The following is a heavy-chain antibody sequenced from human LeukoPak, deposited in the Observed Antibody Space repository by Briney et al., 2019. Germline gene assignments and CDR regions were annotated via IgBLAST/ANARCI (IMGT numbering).Heavy chain of an antibody. Sequence: SQTLSLICTVSGGSISSGGYYWSWIRQHPGKGLEWIGYIYYSGSTFYNPSLKSRVTISVDTSKNQFSLKLSSVTAADTAVYYCARGQQLAFDYWGQGTLVTVSS. CDR1: GGSISSGGYY. J-gene: IGHJ4*02. CDR3: ARGQQLAFDY. V-gene: IGHV4-31*03. CDR2: IYYSGST. D-gene: IGHD6-13*01.